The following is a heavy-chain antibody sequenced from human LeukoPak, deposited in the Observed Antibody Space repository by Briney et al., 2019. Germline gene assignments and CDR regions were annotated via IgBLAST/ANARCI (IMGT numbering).Heavy chain of an antibody. CDR1: GYTFTSYA. J-gene: IGHJ5*02. D-gene: IGHD6-13*01. Sequence: GASVKVSCKASGYTFTSYAMHWVRQAPGQRLEWMGWIKAGNGNTKYSQKFQGRVTITRDTSASTAYMELSSLRSEDTAVYYCARSDHTSYYSSSWYWSWFDPWGQGTLVTVSS. V-gene: IGHV1-3*01. CDR2: IKAGNGNT. CDR3: ARSDHTSYYSSSWYWSWFDP.